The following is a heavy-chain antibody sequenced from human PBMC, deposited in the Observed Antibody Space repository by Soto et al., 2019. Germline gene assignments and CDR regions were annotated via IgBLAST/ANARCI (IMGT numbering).Heavy chain of an antibody. D-gene: IGHD6-13*01. CDR2: IHHSGST. V-gene: IGHV4-4*02. Sequence: SETLSLTCAVSGASISSEQSWSWVRQPPGKGLEWIGEIHHSGSTNINPSLKSRVTMSVDKSKNQFSLMLSSVTAADTAVYYCARSFSWYAIDHWGQGTLVTVSA. J-gene: IGHJ1*01. CDR3: ARSFSWYAIDH. CDR1: GASISSEQS.